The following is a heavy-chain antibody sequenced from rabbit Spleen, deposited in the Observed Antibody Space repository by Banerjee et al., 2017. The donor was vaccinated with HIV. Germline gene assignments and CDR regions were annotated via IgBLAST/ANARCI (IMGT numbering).Heavy chain of an antibody. CDR3: ARDLAGVIGWNLNL. V-gene: IGHV1S45*01. D-gene: IGHD4-1*01. CDR2: INAATGKP. CDR1: GFSFSSNW. Sequence: LEESGGGLVKPGGTLTLTCTVSGFSFSSNWICWVRQAPGKGLEWIACINAATGKPVYATWAKGRFTISRTSSTTVTLRMTSLTAAGRAAYFCARDLAGVIGWNLNLWGQGTLVTVS. J-gene: IGHJ4*01.